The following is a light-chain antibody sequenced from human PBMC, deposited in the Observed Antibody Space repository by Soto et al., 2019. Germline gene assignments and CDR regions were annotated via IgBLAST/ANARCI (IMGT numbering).Light chain of an antibody. CDR2: DAS. CDR3: QQRSNWPPG. Sequence: EMVLTQAPGTLSLSPGESVTRXXRASQSVSSYLAGYQQKPGQAPRIXIYDASNRATGIPARFSGSGSGTDFTLTISSLEPEDFAVYSCQQRSNWPPGFGQGTRLEIK. V-gene: IGKV3-11*01. CDR1: QSVSSY. J-gene: IGKJ5*01.